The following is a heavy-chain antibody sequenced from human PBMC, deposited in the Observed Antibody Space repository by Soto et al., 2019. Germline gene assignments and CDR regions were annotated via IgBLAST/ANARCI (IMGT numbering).Heavy chain of an antibody. CDR2: IIPMLPVT. Sequence: QVHLIQSGAEVKKPGSSVKVSCKAAGGTFNTYTLFWVRQAPGHGLEWMGRIIPMLPVTNSAQKFQGRLTLPAKKSTGTTFMALTRPTSDDTAVYYCSIGSWSAETFDVWGQGTMVPVSS. V-gene: IGHV1-69*02. J-gene: IGHJ3*01. D-gene: IGHD2-2*01. CDR3: SIGSWSAETFDV. CDR1: GGTFNTYT.